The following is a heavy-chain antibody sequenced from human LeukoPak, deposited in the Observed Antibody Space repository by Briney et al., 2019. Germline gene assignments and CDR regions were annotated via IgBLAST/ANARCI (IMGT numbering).Heavy chain of an antibody. CDR3: ARDGEYYYDSSGYYAIDY. D-gene: IGHD3-22*01. Sequence: GGSLRLSCAASGFTYSGHTMNWVRQAPGKGLEWVSSISNSGSYKYYADSVKGRFTISRDNAKNSLYLQMNSLRAEDTAVYYCARDGEYYYDSSGYYAIDYWGQGTLVTVSS. J-gene: IGHJ4*02. V-gene: IGHV3-21*01. CDR1: GFTYSGHT. CDR2: ISNSGSYK.